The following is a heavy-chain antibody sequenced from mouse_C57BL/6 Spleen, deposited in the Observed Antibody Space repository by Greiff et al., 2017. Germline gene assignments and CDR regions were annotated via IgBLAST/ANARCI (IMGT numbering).Heavy chain of an antibody. J-gene: IGHJ3*01. D-gene: IGHD1-1*01. CDR2: LDPENGDT. Sequence: VQLQQSGAELVRPGASVKLSCTASGFNIKDDYMHWVKQRPEQGLEWIGWLDPENGDTEYASKFQGKATITADTSSNTAYLQLSSLTSEDTAVYYCTTCYYGSSYGFAYWGQGTLVTVSA. CDR3: TTCYYGSSYGFAY. V-gene: IGHV14-4*01. CDR1: GFNIKDDY.